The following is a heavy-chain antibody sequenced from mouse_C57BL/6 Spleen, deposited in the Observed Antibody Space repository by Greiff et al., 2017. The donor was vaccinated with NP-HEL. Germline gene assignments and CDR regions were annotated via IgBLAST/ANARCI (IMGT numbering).Heavy chain of an antibody. CDR1: GFTFSSYA. CDR3: ARDYYGSSHDY. Sequence: DVKLVESGGGLVKPGGSLKLSCAASGFTFSSYAMSWVRQTQEKRLEWVATISDGGSYTYYPDNVKGRFPISRDNAKNIQYRRMRHLKSEDTAMYYCARDYYGSSHDYWGQGTTLTVSS. V-gene: IGHV5-4*01. CDR2: ISDGGSYT. J-gene: IGHJ2*01. D-gene: IGHD1-1*01.